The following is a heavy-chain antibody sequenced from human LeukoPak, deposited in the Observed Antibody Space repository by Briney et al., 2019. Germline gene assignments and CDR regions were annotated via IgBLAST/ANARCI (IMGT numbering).Heavy chain of an antibody. CDR1: GCTFTSYY. Sequence: GASVKVSCKASGCTFTSYYMHWVRQAPGQGLEWMGIINPSGGSTSYPQKFQGRVTMTRDMSTSTVYMELSSLRSEDTAVYYCARGLGTYDWFDPWGQGTLVTVSS. V-gene: IGHV1-46*01. CDR3: ARGLGTYDWFDP. J-gene: IGHJ5*02. CDR2: INPSGGST. D-gene: IGHD7-27*01.